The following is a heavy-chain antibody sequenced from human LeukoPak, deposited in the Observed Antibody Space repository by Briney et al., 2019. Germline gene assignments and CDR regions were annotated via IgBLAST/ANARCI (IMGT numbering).Heavy chain of an antibody. Sequence: SETLSHTCTVSGGSISSSSYYWGWIRQPPGKGLEWIGSIYYSRSTYYNPSLKSRVTISVDTSKNQFSLKLSSVTAADTAVYYCASGNCTNGVCYRNLNYWGQGTLVTVSS. D-gene: IGHD2-8*01. J-gene: IGHJ4*02. CDR2: IYYSRST. CDR3: ASGNCTNGVCYRNLNY. CDR1: GGSISSSSYY. V-gene: IGHV4-39*01.